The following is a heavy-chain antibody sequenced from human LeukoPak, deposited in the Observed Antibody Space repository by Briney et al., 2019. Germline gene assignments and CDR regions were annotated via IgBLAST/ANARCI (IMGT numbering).Heavy chain of an antibody. Sequence: SVKVSCKASGGTFGSYAISWVRQAPGQGLEWMGGIIPIFGTANYAQKFQGRVTITADESTSTAYMELSSLRSEDTAVYYCAREDTMIVVGVLARAFDIWGQGTMVTVSS. J-gene: IGHJ3*02. CDR1: GGTFGSYA. V-gene: IGHV1-69*01. CDR2: IIPIFGTA. D-gene: IGHD3-22*01. CDR3: AREDTMIVVGVLARAFDI.